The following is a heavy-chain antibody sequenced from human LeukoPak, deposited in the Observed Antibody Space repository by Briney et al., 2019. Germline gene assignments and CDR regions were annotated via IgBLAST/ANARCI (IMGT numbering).Heavy chain of an antibody. CDR1: GFTFSSYA. CDR3: ASRNYYDSSGYFDAFDI. Sequence: PGGSLRLSCAASGFTFSSYAMSWVRQAPGKGLEWVSSISGSGGSTYYADSVKGRFTISRDNSKNTVFLQMNSLRAEDTAVYYCASRNYYDSSGYFDAFDIWGQGTLVTVSS. V-gene: IGHV3-23*01. J-gene: IGHJ3*02. CDR2: ISGSGGST. D-gene: IGHD3-22*01.